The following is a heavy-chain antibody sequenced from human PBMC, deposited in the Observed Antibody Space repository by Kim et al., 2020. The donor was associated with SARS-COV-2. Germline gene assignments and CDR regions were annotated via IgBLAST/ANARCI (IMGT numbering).Heavy chain of an antibody. CDR3: ARYIVVVPAALRYFDL. D-gene: IGHD2-2*01. V-gene: IGHV4-4*07. Sequence: SETLSLTCTVSGGSISSYYWSWIRQPAGKGLEWIGRIYTSGSTNYNPSLKSRVTMSVDTSKNQFSLKLSSVTAADTAVYYCARYIVVVPAALRYFDLWGRGTLVTVSS. J-gene: IGHJ2*01. CDR2: IYTSGST. CDR1: GGSISSYY.